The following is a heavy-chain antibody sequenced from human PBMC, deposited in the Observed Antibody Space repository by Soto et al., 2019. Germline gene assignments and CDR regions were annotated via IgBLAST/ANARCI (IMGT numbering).Heavy chain of an antibody. D-gene: IGHD4-17*01. J-gene: IGHJ2*01. CDR1: GGSISGGIYY. V-gene: IGHV4-30-4*01. Sequence: QVQLQESGPGLVKPSETLSLTCTVSGGSISGGIYYWSWVRQSPGKGLEWIGYIFHSGSTFYNPSLGSRVTISVDTSKNQFSLRLSSVTAADTAAYYCAREIIPLTTDWYFDLWGRGTLVTVSS. CDR2: IFHSGST. CDR3: AREIIPLTTDWYFDL.